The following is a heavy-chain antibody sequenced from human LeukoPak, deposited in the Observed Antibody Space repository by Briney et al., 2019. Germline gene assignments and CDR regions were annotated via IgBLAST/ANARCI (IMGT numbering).Heavy chain of an antibody. D-gene: IGHD3-10*01. Sequence: GESLKISCKGSGYIFPTYWIGWVRQMPGKGLEWMGIIYPGDSDTRYSPSFQGQVIISVDKSISTAYLQWRSLKASDTAIYYCATSGPLYYGGSGKYDDYYYYGMDVWGQGTSVTVTS. V-gene: IGHV5-51*01. CDR2: IYPGDSDT. CDR1: GYIFPTYW. J-gene: IGHJ6*02. CDR3: ATSGPLYYGGSGKYDDYYYYGMDV.